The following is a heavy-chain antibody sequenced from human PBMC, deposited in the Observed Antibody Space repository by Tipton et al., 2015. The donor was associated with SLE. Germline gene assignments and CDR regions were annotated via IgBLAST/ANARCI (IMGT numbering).Heavy chain of an antibody. D-gene: IGHD6-13*01. J-gene: IGHJ4*02. Sequence: TLSLTCTVSGGSISSDYWNWIRQPPGKGLEWIGYIFDSGATKYNPSLQSRVTISVDTSKNQFSLKVRSVTAADTAVYYCARESPTIAAAAFDYWGQGTLVTVSS. CDR3: ARESPTIAAAAFDY. CDR1: GGSISSDY. V-gene: IGHV4-59*01. CDR2: IFDSGAT.